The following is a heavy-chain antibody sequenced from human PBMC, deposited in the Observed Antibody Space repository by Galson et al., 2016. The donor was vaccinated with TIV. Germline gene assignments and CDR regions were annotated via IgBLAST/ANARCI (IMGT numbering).Heavy chain of an antibody. CDR1: GYSFTNYW. Sequence: QSGAEVKKPGESLRISCKGSGYSFTNYWISWVRQMPGKGLEWMGKIDPSDSYTNYSPAFQGHVSISADKSINTAYLQWSSLRASDTAMYYCAISLVVPGSIKAGRRRDVDVWGQGTTVTVSS. D-gene: IGHD2-8*02. CDR3: AISLVVPGSIKAGRRRDVDV. CDR2: IDPSDSYT. J-gene: IGHJ6*02. V-gene: IGHV5-10-1*01.